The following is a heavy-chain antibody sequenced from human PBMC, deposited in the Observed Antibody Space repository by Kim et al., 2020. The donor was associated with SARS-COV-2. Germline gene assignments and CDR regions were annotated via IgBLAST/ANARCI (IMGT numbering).Heavy chain of an antibody. J-gene: IGHJ5*02. CDR2: IYSDGST. Sequence: GGSLGLSCAASGLIVSGNYMSWVRQAPGKGLEWVSVIYSDGSTSYRDSVKGRFTISRDNSKNTLYLQMNSLRAEDTAVYYCARVNFINWFDPWGQGTLVTVSA. D-gene: IGHD1-1*01. V-gene: IGHV3-66*01. CDR3: ARVNFINWFDP. CDR1: GLIVSGNY.